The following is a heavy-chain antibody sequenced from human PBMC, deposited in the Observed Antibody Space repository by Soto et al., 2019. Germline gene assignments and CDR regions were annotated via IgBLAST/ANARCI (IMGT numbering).Heavy chain of an antibody. V-gene: IGHV5-51*01. J-gene: IGHJ4*02. CDR2: IYPGDSDT. CDR1: GYSVTSYW. D-gene: IGHD3-22*01. Sequence: GESLKISCKGSGYSVTSYWIGWVRQMPGKGLEWMGIIYPGDSDTRYSPSFQGQVTISADKSISTAYLQWSSLKASDTAMYYCARQAYYYDSSGYYPFDYWGQGTLVTVSS. CDR3: ARQAYYYDSSGYYPFDY.